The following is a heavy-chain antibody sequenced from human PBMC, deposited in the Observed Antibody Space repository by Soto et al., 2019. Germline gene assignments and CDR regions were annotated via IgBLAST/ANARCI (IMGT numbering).Heavy chain of an antibody. CDR2: ISASGGST. V-gene: IGHV3-23*01. J-gene: IGHJ4*02. Sequence: PGGSLRLSCTASGFTFSTYGMSWVRQAPGKGLEWVSGISASGGSTHYADSVKGRFIISRDNSKNTLFLQMNSLRAEDTAIFYCAKDRGEGAVAVSYYFDYWGQGTLVTVSS. CDR1: GFTFSTYG. D-gene: IGHD6-19*01. CDR3: AKDRGEGAVAVSYYFDY.